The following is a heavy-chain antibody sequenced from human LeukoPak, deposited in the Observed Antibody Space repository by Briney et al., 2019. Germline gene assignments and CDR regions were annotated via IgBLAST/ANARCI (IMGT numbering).Heavy chain of an antibody. CDR3: AKGFSYYYYYGMDV. V-gene: IGHV3-23*01. D-gene: IGHD3-10*01. CDR1: GFTFNSYA. CDR2: ISGSGAST. J-gene: IGHJ6*02. Sequence: GGSLRLSCAASGFTFNSYAMSWVRQAPGKGLEWVSAISGSGASTYYADSVKGRFTISRDKSKDTLYVQMNSLRVDDTAVYYCAKGFSYYYYYGMDVWGQGTTVTV.